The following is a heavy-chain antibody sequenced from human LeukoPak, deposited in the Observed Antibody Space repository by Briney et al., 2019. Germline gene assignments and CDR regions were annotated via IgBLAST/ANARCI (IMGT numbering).Heavy chain of an antibody. Sequence: GGSLRLSCAASGFTFSSYWMSWVRQAPGKGLEWVANIKQDGSEKYYVDSVKGRFTISRDNAKSSLYLQMNSLRAEDTALYYCAKDREGEFDYWGQGTLVTVSS. CDR3: AKDREGEFDY. CDR2: IKQDGSEK. J-gene: IGHJ4*02. D-gene: IGHD1-26*01. V-gene: IGHV3-7*03. CDR1: GFTFSSYW.